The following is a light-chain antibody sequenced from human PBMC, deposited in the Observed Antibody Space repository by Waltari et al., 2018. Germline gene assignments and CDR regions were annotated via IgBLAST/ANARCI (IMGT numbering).Light chain of an antibody. CDR1: TIGRQS. J-gene: IGLJ1*01. Sequence: SYVLTQPPSVSVAPGQTARITCGGNTIGRQSVHWYEQRPGQAPVLVVYDDSDRPSGIPERFSGSNSGNTATLTISRVEAGDEADYYCQVWDSSSDPNYVFGTGTKVTVL. CDR2: DDS. CDR3: QVWDSSSDPNYV. V-gene: IGLV3-21*02.